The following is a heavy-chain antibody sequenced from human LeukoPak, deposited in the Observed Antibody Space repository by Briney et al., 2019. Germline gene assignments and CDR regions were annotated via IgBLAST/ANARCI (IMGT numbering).Heavy chain of an antibody. D-gene: IGHD3-16*02. Sequence: SQTLSLTYTVSGGSISSGGYYWSWIRQPPGKGLEWIGYIYLGGSTYYNTSLESRVTISVDRSKSQVSLKLSSVTAADTAVYYCARVMITFGGVIAGGLDSFDYWGQGTLVTVSS. CDR3: ARVMITFGGVIAGGLDSFDY. J-gene: IGHJ4*02. CDR2: IYLGGST. V-gene: IGHV4-30-2*01. CDR1: GGSISSGGYY.